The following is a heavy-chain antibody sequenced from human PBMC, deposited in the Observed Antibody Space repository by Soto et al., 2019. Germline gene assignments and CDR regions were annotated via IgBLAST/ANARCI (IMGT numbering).Heavy chain of an antibody. CDR1: GFTFSAYD. CDR3: ARAYSGRLPRRADYYFAMDV. D-gene: IGHD2-15*01. CDR2: IGAADDP. V-gene: IGHV3-13*05. J-gene: IGHJ6*02. Sequence: EVQLVESGGGVVQPGVSLRLSCAASGFTFSAYDMHWVRQTTGKGLEWVSAIGAADDPYYLGSVKGRFTISRENAKNSLYLQMNSLRAEDTAVYYCARAYSGRLPRRADYYFAMDVWGQGTTVTVSS.